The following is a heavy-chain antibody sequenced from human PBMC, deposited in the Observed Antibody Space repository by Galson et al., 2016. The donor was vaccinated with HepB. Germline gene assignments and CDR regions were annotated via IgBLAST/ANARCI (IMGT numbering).Heavy chain of an antibody. CDR3: ARDQGNYYYCGMDV. J-gene: IGHJ6*02. V-gene: IGHV3-53*01. CDR1: EFTVSSNY. Sequence: SLRLSCAASEFTVSSNYMSCVRQAPGKGLEWVSVIYSGGTTYYADSVKGRFTISRDNSKNTLYLQMNSLRAEDTAVYYCARDQGNYYYCGMDVWGQGTTVTVSS. CDR2: IYSGGTT.